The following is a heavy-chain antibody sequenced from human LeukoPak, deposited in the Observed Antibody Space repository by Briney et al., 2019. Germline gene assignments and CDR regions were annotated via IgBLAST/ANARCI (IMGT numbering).Heavy chain of an antibody. Sequence: SVKVSCKASGGTFSSYAISWVRQAPGQGLEWMGRIIPILGIANYAQKFQGRVTITADKSTSTAYMELSSQRSEDTAVYYCAREESYYDSSGRAVGYYFDYWGQGTLVTVSS. D-gene: IGHD3-22*01. J-gene: IGHJ4*02. CDR3: AREESYYDSSGRAVGYYFDY. CDR2: IIPILGIA. V-gene: IGHV1-69*04. CDR1: GGTFSSYA.